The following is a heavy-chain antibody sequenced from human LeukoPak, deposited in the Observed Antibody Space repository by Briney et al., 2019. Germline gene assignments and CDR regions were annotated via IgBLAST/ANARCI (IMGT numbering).Heavy chain of an antibody. CDR2: ISWNSGSI. CDR1: GCTFDDYA. J-gene: IGHJ4*02. Sequence: GRSLRLSCAASGCTFDDYAMHWVRQAPGKGLEWVSGISWNSGSIGYADSVKGRFTISRDNAKNSLYLQMNSLRAEDTALYYCAKAARWGDFDYWGQGTLVTVSS. V-gene: IGHV3-9*01. D-gene: IGHD3-16*01. CDR3: AKAARWGDFDY.